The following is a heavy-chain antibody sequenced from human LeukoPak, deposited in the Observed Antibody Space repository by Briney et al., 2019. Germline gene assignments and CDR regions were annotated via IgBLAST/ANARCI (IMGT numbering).Heavy chain of an antibody. D-gene: IGHD6-19*01. CDR1: GGSVSSGNYY. Sequence: SETLSLTCTVSGGSVSSGNYYWSWIRQPPGKGLEWIGYVYYSGSTKYNPSLKSRATISGDTSKNQFCLKVSSVTAADTAVYYCAASYISGFPEIDYWGQGTLVTVSS. CDR3: AASYISGFPEIDY. CDR2: VYYSGST. V-gene: IGHV4-61*01. J-gene: IGHJ4*02.